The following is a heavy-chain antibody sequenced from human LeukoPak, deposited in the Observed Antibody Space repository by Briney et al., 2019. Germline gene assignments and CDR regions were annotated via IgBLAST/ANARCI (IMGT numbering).Heavy chain of an antibody. CDR2: IYYSGST. CDR1: GGSISSYY. CDR3: ARQSYYYDSSGYYLFDY. D-gene: IGHD3-22*01. Sequence: SEALSLTCTVSGGSISSYYWSWIRQPPGKGLEWIGYIYYSGSTNYNPSLKSRVTISVDTSKNQFSLKLSSVTAADTAVYYCARQSYYYDSSGYYLFDYWGQGTLVTVSS. J-gene: IGHJ4*02. V-gene: IGHV4-59*01.